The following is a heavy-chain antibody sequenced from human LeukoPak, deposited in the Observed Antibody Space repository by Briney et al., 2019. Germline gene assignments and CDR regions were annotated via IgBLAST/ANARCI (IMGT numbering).Heavy chain of an antibody. D-gene: IGHD3-10*01. V-gene: IGHV4-59*08. J-gene: IGHJ3*02. Sequence: PPETLSLTCTVSGDSTRRNYWSWIRQPPGKGLEWSGFIHDSGSTHYTPSLDSRVTISLDTSRTQFSLKLTSVTAADTAVYYCARGDLSCHGSGSYCAFDIWGQGTVVTVSS. CDR1: GDSTRRNY. CDR2: IHDSGST. CDR3: ARGDLSCHGSGSYCAFDI.